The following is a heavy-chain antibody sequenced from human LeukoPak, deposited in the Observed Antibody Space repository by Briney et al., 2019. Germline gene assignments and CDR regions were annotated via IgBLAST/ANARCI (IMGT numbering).Heavy chain of an antibody. J-gene: IGHJ4*02. CDR2: INTYNGNT. CDR3: ARVVLDHYYDSSGYLGTLDY. V-gene: IGHV1-18*01. CDR1: GYTFTNYG. D-gene: IGHD3-22*01. Sequence: GSAVNVSCKASGYTFTNYGISWVRQAPGQGLEWMGWINTYNGNTNYAQKFQGRVTMTTDTSTSTAYMELRSLRSDDTAVYYCARVVLDHYYDSSGYLGTLDYWGQGTLVTVSS.